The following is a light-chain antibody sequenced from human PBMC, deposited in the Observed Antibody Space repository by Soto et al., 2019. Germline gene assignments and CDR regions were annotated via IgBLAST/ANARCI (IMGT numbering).Light chain of an antibody. CDR2: DAS. CDR1: QDIGIY. CDR3: QQYDSFSVT. Sequence: GDRVTITCRASQDIGIYLAWYQQKPGKAPNLLIYDASALKRGVPPRFSGSGSGTEFTLTISSLQPDDFATYCCQQYDSFSVTFGQGTTVDIK. J-gene: IGKJ1*01. V-gene: IGKV1-5*01.